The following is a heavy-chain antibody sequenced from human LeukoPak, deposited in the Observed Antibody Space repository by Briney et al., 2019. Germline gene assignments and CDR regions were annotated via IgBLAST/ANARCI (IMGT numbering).Heavy chain of an antibody. CDR1: GYTFSSFD. CDR3: ARGWYPSGREVTHSQYYYMDV. D-gene: IGHD6-13*01. J-gene: IGHJ6*03. V-gene: IGHV1-8*02. Sequence: ASVKVSCKTSGYTFSSFDINWVRQATGQGLEWMGWMNTNSGNTGYAQKFQGRSTMTRNISISTAYMELSSLRSEDMAVYYCARGWYPSGREVTHSQYYYMDVWGKGSTITVSS. CDR2: MNTNSGNT.